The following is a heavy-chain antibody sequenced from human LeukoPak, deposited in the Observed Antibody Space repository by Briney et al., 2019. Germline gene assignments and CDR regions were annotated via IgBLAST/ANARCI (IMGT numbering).Heavy chain of an antibody. D-gene: IGHD3-10*01. CDR1: GGSISSGDYY. V-gene: IGHV4-30-4*01. J-gene: IGHJ4*02. Sequence: KSSETLSLTCTVSGGSISSGDYYWSWIRQPPGKGLEWIGYIYYSGSTYYNPSLKSRVTISVDTSKNQFSPKLSSVTAADTAVYYCARFPIYYGSGSYFDYWGQGTLVTVSS. CDR2: IYYSGST. CDR3: ARFPIYYGSGSYFDY.